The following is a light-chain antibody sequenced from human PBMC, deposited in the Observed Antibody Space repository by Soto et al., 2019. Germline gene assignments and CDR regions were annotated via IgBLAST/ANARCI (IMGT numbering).Light chain of an antibody. CDR3: SSDTSSSTLR. Sequence: QSALTQPASVSGSPGQSITISCTGTSSDVGGYNYVSWYQQHPGKAPKLMIYDVSNRPSGVSNRFSGSKSGNTASLTISGLPAEDEADYHCSSDTSSSTLRFGGGTKLTVL. V-gene: IGLV2-14*01. J-gene: IGLJ2*01. CDR2: DVS. CDR1: SSDVGGYNY.